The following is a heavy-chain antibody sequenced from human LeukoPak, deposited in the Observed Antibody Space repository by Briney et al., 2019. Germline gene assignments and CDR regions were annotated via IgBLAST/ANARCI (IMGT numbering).Heavy chain of an antibody. D-gene: IGHD2-15*01. V-gene: IGHV1-2*02. J-gene: IGHJ4*02. CDR1: GYTFTAYY. Sequence: ASVKVFCKASGYTFTAYYMHWVRQAPGQGLEWMGWIDTNTGGTKYAQKFQGRVTITRDTSIGTAFMELSSLISDDTAVYYCASEAFCAGGSCYLQRVASWGPGTLVTVSS. CDR3: ASEAFCAGGSCYLQRVAS. CDR2: IDTNTGGT.